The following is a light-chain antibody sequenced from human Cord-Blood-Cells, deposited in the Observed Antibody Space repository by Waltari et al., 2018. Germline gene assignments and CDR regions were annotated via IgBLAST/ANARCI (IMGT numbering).Light chain of an antibody. CDR1: QSISSW. CDR3: QQANSFPLT. Sequence: DIQMTQSPSTLSASVVDRVTLTCRASQSISSWLAWYQQKPGKAPKLLIYKASSLESGVPSRFSGSGSGTEFTLTISSLQPEDFATYYCQQANSFPLTFGGGTKVEIK. V-gene: IGKV1-5*03. J-gene: IGKJ4*01. CDR2: KAS.